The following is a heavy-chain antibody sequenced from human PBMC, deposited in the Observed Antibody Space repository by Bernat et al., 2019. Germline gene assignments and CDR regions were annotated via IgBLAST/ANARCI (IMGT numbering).Heavy chain of an antibody. CDR3: ARGILEWLLYGYYYMDV. D-gene: IGHD3-3*01. V-gene: IGHV4-34*01. CDR2: INHSGST. J-gene: IGHJ6*03. Sequence: QVQLQQWGAGLLKPSETLSLTCAVYGGSFSGYYWSWIRQPPGKGLEWIGEINHSGSTNYNPSLKSRVTISVDTSKNQFSPKLSSVTAADTAVYYCARGILEWLLYGYYYMDVWGKGTTVTVSS. CDR1: GGSFSGYY.